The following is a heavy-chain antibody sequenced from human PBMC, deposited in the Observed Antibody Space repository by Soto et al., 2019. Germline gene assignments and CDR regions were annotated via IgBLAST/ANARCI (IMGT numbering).Heavy chain of an antibody. CDR1: GFTFTRYS. CDR3: ARESEDLTSNFDD. CDR2: ISITTNYI. V-gene: IGHV3-21*06. J-gene: IGHJ4*02. Sequence: EVQLVESGGGLVKPGGSLRLSCAASGFTFTRYSMNWVRQAPGKGLEWVSSISITTNYIYYGDSMKGRFTISRDNAKNSLYLEMNSLRAEDTAVYYCARESEDLTSNFDDWGQGTLVTVSS.